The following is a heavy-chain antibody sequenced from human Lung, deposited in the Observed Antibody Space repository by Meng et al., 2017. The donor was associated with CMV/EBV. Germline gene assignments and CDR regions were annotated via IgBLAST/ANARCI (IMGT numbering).Heavy chain of an antibody. D-gene: IGHD6-19*01. J-gene: IGHJ4*02. CDR3: ARYSSGWKQGEIN. CDR1: GGSISSSSYY. CDR2: IYYSGST. V-gene: IGHV4-39*01. Sequence: GSLRLSCTVSGGSISSSSYYWGWIRQPPGKGLEWIGSIYYSGSTYYNPSLKSRVTISVDTSKNQFSLKLSSVTAADTAVYYCARYSSGWKQGEINWGQGXLVTVSS.